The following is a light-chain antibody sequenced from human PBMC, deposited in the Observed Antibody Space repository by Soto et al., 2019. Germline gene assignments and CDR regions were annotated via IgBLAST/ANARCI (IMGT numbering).Light chain of an antibody. CDR2: ANN. Sequence: VLTQPPSVSGAPGQRVTISCTGSSSSIGAGYDVHWYQQVPGTAPKLLIYANNNRPSGVPDRFSGSKSGASASLAITGLQAEDGADYQRQPYASRLRVFGTGAKVT. CDR3: QPYASRLRV. J-gene: IGLJ1*01. CDR1: SSSIGAGYD. V-gene: IGLV1-40*01.